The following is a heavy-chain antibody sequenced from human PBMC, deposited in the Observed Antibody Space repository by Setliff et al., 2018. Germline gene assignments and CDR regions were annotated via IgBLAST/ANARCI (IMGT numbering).Heavy chain of an antibody. CDR3: ARVESMVRGKNILRHFDY. J-gene: IGHJ4*02. V-gene: IGHV1-18*01. CDR1: GYTFNNYG. Sequence: ASVKVSCKASGYTFNNYGVAWVRQAPGQGLDWMGWVTIYNGNTKYAQNLQGRHTLSTDRSTNTVYMELGSLTTDDTAIYYCARVESMVRGKNILRHFDYWGQGTQVTVSS. D-gene: IGHD3-10*01. CDR2: VTIYNGNT.